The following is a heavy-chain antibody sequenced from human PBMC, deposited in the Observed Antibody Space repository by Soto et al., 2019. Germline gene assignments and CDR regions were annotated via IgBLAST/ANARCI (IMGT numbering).Heavy chain of an antibody. CDR2: INPNSGGT. Sequence: ASVKFSCKASGYTFTGYYMHWVRQAPGQGLEWMGWINPNSGGTNYAQKFQGRVTMTRDTSISTAYMELSRLRSDDTAVYYCAREDYCSGGSCYWFDPWGQGTLVTVSS. V-gene: IGHV1-2*02. CDR1: GYTFTGYY. D-gene: IGHD2-15*01. CDR3: AREDYCSGGSCYWFDP. J-gene: IGHJ5*02.